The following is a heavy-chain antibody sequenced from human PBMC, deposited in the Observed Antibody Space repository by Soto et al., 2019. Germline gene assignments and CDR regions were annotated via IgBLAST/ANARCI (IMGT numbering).Heavy chain of an antibody. J-gene: IGHJ5*02. Sequence: GGSLRLSCAASRFILSTYDMNWVRQAPGKGLEWISYISSRSDIIHYADSVQGRFTISRDNVKNSLSLQMNSLRDEDTAVYYCARTGASSKHDNWFDLWGQGTLVTVSS. CDR1: RFILSTYD. CDR3: ARTGASSKHDNWFDL. CDR2: ISSRSDII. V-gene: IGHV3-48*02. D-gene: IGHD6-13*01.